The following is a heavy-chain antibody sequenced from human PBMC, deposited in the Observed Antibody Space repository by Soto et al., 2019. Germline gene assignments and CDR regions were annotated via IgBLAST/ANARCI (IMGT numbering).Heavy chain of an antibody. CDR2: IYYSGST. J-gene: IGHJ5*02. CDR1: GGSINSSGYY. Sequence: QLQLQESGPGLVKPSETLSLTCIVSGGSINSSGYYWGWIRQPPGKGLEWIGNIYYSGSTYYNPSLQSRVTISVDTSKNQFSRKLSSVTAADTAVYYCARSHPGHITIFGVVIFNWFDPWGQGTLVTVSS. CDR3: ARSHPGHITIFGVVIFNWFDP. D-gene: IGHD3-3*01. V-gene: IGHV4-39*01.